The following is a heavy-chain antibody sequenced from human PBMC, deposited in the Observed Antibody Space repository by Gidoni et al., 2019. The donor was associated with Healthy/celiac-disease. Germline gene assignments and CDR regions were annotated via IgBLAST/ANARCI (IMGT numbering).Heavy chain of an antibody. D-gene: IGHD6-19*01. J-gene: IGHJ5*02. CDR2: IYYSGST. Sequence: QLQLQESAPGLVKPSETLSLTCTVSGGSISSSSYYWGWIRQPPGKGLEWSGSIYYSGSTYYNPSLKSRVTISVDTSKNQFSLKLSSVTAADTAVYYCASEIRQWLANWFDPWGQGTLVTVSS. V-gene: IGHV4-39*07. CDR3: ASEIRQWLANWFDP. CDR1: GGSISSSSYY.